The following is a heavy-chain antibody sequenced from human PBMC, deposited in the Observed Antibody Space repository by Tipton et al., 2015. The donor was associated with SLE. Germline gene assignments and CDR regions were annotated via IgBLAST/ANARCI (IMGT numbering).Heavy chain of an antibody. CDR2: ISGSGGST. Sequence: SLRLSCAASGFTFSSYDMSWVRQAPGKGLEWVSAISGSGGSTYYADSVKGRFTISRDNSKNTLYLQMNSLRAEDTAVYYCAKDLDVRRGVYFWGQGSLVTVSS. CDR3: AKDLDVRRGVYF. V-gene: IGHV3-23*01. CDR1: GFTFSSYD. J-gene: IGHJ4*02.